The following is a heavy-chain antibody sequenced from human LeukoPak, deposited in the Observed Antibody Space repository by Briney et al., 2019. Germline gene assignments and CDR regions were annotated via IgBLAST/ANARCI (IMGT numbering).Heavy chain of an antibody. CDR2: ISYDGSNK. CDR3: ARERAGIWDSFDY. J-gene: IGHJ4*02. CDR1: GFTFSSYG. D-gene: IGHD3-10*01. V-gene: IGHV3-30*03. Sequence: GRSLRLSCAASGFTFSSYGMHWVRQAPGKGLEWVAVISYDGSNKYYADSVKGRFTISRDNSKNTLYLQMNSLRAEDTAVYYCARERAGIWDSFDYWGQGTLVTVSS.